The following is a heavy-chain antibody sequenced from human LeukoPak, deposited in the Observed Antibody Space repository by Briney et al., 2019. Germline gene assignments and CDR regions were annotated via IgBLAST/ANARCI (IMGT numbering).Heavy chain of an antibody. CDR1: GFTFSSYG. CDR2: IQYDGSSK. CDR3: ALSTWEPGAFDI. J-gene: IGHJ3*02. Sequence: GGSLRLSCAASGFTFSSYGMHWVRQAPGKGLEWVAFIQYDGSSKYYADSVKGRFTISRDNSKNTLYLQMNSLRAEDTAVYYCALSTWEPGAFDIWGQGTMVTVSS. D-gene: IGHD1-14*01. V-gene: IGHV3-30*02.